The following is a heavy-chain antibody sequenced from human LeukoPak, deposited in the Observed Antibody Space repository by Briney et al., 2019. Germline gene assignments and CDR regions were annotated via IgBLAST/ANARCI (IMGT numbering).Heavy chain of an antibody. CDR1: GFTFSSYS. CDR3: ARDRGFGEFKGLLAPYYFDY. D-gene: IGHD3-10*01. CDR2: ISSSSSTI. Sequence: GGSLRLSCAASGFTFSSYSMNWVRQAPGKRLEWVSYISSSSSTIYYADSVKGRFTISRDNAKNSLYLQMDSLRAEDTAVYYCARDRGFGEFKGLLAPYYFDYWGQGTLATVSS. V-gene: IGHV3-48*01. J-gene: IGHJ4*02.